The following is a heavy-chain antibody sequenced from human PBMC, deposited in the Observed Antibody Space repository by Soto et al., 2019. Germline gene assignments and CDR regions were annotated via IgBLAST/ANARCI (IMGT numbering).Heavy chain of an antibody. J-gene: IGHJ1*01. CDR1: GYTFTSYG. D-gene: IGHD2-15*01. Sequence: ASVKVSCKASGYTFTSYGISWVRQAPRQGLEWMGWISAYSGNTNYAQKLQGRVTMTTDTSTSTAYMELRSLRSDDTAVYYCARDNYCSGGSCYVLYFQHWGQGTLVTVSS. CDR3: ARDNYCSGGSCYVLYFQH. CDR2: ISAYSGNT. V-gene: IGHV1-18*01.